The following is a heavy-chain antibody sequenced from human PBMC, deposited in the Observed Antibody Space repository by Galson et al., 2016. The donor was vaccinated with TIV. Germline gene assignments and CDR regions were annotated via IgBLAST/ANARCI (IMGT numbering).Heavy chain of an antibody. D-gene: IGHD2-15*01. J-gene: IGHJ6*02. CDR1: GFSIASGYS. Sequence: SETLSLTCTVSGFSIASGYSWGWIRQPPGKGLEWLGNMHQSGSSYYNPSLKSRLTISVDTSKNQFSLTLRSVTAADSAVYYCARDCTSSTCRIYYYSMDVWGQGTTVTVSS. CDR2: MHQSGSS. CDR3: ARDCTSSTCRIYYYSMDV. V-gene: IGHV4-38-2*02.